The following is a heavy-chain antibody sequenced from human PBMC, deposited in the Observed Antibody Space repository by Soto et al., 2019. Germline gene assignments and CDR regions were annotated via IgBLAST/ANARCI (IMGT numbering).Heavy chain of an antibody. CDR3: ARITSSSWYGDAFDI. CDR2: INPSGGST. V-gene: IGHV1-46*01. CDR1: GYTFTSYY. D-gene: IGHD6-13*01. Sequence: ASVKVSCKASGYTFTSYYMHWVRQAPGQGLEWMGIINPSGGSTSYAQKFQGRVTMTRDTSTSTVYMELSSLRSEDTAVYYCARITSSSWYGDAFDIWGQGTMVTVSS. J-gene: IGHJ3*02.